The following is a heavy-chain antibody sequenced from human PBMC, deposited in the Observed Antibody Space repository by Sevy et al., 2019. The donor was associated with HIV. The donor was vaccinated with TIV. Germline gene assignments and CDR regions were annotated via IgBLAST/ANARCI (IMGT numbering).Heavy chain of an antibody. CDR1: GFIFSKFG. J-gene: IGHJ3*01. D-gene: IGHD3-10*01. Sequence: GGSLRLSCAASGFIFSKFGMHWVRQAPGEGLEWVTFIRYDGSTKYYVESVKGRFTISRDNSKNTLYLQMNSLRPEDTAVYYCAKGLGMVQGALLSDDVWGQGTMVTVSS. CDR3: AKGLGMVQGALLSDDV. CDR2: IRYDGSTK. V-gene: IGHV3-30*02.